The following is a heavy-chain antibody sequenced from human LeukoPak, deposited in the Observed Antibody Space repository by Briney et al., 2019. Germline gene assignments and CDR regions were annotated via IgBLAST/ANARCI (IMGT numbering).Heavy chain of an antibody. D-gene: IGHD2-8*01. J-gene: IGHJ5*02. V-gene: IGHV4-34*01. CDR1: GGSFSGYY. CDR3: ARQIVPADTVLLPPVMGTLSRFDP. Sequence: PSETLSLTCAVYGGSFSGYYWSWIRQPPGKGLEWIGEINQSGSTNYNPSLKSRVTISMDTSKNQFSLKVSSVTAADTAVYYCARQIVPADTVLLPPVMGTLSRFDPWGQGTLVTVSS. CDR2: INQSGST.